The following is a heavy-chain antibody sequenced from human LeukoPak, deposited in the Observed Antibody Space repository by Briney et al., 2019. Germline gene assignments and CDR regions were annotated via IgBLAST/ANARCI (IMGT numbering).Heavy chain of an antibody. CDR2: ISSSSSYI. CDR3: ARVGYYDFWSGYYTAHPINGGYFDY. D-gene: IGHD3-3*01. J-gene: IGHJ4*02. Sequence: GGSLRLSCAASGFTFSSYSMNWVRQAPGKGLEWVSSISSSSSYIYYADSVKGRFTISRDNAKNSLYLQMNSLRAEDTAVYYCARVGYYDFWSGYYTAHPINGGYFDYWGQGALVTVSS. V-gene: IGHV3-21*01. CDR1: GFTFSSYS.